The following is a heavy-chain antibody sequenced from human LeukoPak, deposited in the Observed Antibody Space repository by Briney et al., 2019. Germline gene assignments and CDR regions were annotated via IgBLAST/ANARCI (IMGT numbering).Heavy chain of an antibody. CDR3: ARDYPNPGDWLSYMGYDAFDI. D-gene: IGHD3-9*01. Sequence: GGSLRLSCAASGFTFSSYSMNWVRQAPGKGLEWVSYISSSSSTIYYADSVKGRFTISRDNAKNSLYLQMNSLRDEDTAVYYCARDYPNPGDWLSYMGYDAFDIWGQGTMVTVSS. CDR2: ISSSSSTI. V-gene: IGHV3-48*02. J-gene: IGHJ3*02. CDR1: GFTFSSYS.